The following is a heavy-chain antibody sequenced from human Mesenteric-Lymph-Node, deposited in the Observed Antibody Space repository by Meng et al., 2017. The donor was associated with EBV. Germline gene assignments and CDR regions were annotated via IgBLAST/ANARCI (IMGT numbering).Heavy chain of an antibody. CDR3: ARGVQVAWRFDP. V-gene: IGHV4-61*01. CDR2: IFYTGNT. J-gene: IGHJ5*02. Sequence: GQLQESGPGLVKPSETLSLTCSVSGGPVSTTSYYWTWIRQPPGKGLEWIGYIFYTGNTNYNPSLKGRISISIDTSKNQFSLKLRSVTAADTAVYYCARGVQVAWRFDPWGQGTLVTVSS. CDR1: GGPVSTTSYY. D-gene: IGHD2-15*01.